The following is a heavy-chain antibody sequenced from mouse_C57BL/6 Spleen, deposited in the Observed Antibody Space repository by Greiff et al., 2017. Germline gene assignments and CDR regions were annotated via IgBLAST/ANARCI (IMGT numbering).Heavy chain of an antibody. V-gene: IGHV1-75*01. CDR2: IFPGSGST. J-gene: IGHJ1*03. D-gene: IGHD2-2*01. Sequence: QVQLQQSGPELVKPGASVKISCKASGYTFTDYYINWVKQRPGQGLEWIGWIFPGSGSTYYNENFKGKGTFTVDKSSCKAYMFLSSLTSEDSAVYFCARGGYDVYWYFDVWGTGTTVTVSS. CDR3: ARGGYDVYWYFDV. CDR1: GYTFTDYY.